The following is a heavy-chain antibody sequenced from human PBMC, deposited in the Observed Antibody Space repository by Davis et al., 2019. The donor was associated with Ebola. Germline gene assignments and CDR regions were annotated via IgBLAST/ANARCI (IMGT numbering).Heavy chain of an antibody. CDR2: ISAYNGNT. J-gene: IGHJ4*02. Sequence: ASVKVSCKASGYSFTSYGISWVRQAPGQGLEWMGWISAYNGNTNYAQTLQGRVTMTTDTSTSTANMELRSLRSDDTAVYYCARDGAMVRGVIMTQKIDYWGQGTLVTVSS. CDR1: GYSFTSYG. CDR3: ARDGAMVRGVIMTQKIDY. D-gene: IGHD3-10*01. V-gene: IGHV1-18*01.